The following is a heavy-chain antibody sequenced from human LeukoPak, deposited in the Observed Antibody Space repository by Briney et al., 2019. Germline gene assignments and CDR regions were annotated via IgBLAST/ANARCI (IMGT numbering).Heavy chain of an antibody. V-gene: IGHV1-46*01. Sequence: ASVKVSCKASGYTFTSYGISWVRQAPGQGLEWMGIINPSGGSTSYAQKFQGRVTMTRDTSTSTVYIELRSLRSDDTAVYYCARAGEEMATIKRGYWFDPWGQGTLVTVSS. CDR1: GYTFTSYG. CDR2: INPSGGST. CDR3: ARAGEEMATIKRGYWFDP. J-gene: IGHJ5*02. D-gene: IGHD5-24*01.